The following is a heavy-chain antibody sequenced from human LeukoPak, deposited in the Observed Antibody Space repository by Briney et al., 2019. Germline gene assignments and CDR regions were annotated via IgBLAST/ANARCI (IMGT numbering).Heavy chain of an antibody. CDR2: INHSGST. CDR1: GGSFSGYY. CDR3: ARSSGWVVTTYNWFDP. J-gene: IGHJ5*02. D-gene: IGHD6-19*01. Sequence: SETLSLTCAVYGGSFSGYYWSWIRQPPGKGLEWIGEINHSGSTNYNPSLKSRVTISVDTSKNQFSLKLSSVTAADTAVYYCARSSGWVVTTYNWFDPWGQGTLVTVSS. V-gene: IGHV4-34*01.